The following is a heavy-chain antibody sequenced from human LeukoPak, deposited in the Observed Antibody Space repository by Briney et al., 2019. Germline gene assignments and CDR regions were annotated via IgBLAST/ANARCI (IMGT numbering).Heavy chain of an antibody. Sequence: ASVKVSCKASGYTFTSYDINWVRQATGQGLEWMGWMNPNSGNTGYAQKFQGRVTITRNTSISTAYMELSSLRSEDTAVYYCARFVPGDAIWGPWFDPWGQGTLVTVSS. D-gene: IGHD4-17*01. J-gene: IGHJ5*02. CDR2: MNPNSGNT. CDR3: ARFVPGDAIWGPWFDP. CDR1: GYTFTSYD. V-gene: IGHV1-8*03.